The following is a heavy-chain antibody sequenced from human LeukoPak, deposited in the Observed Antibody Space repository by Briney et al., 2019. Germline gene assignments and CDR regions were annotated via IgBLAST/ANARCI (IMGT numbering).Heavy chain of an antibody. D-gene: IGHD6-13*01. V-gene: IGHV4-59*01. CDR1: GGSISSYY. Sequence: SETLSLTCTVSGGSISSYYWSWIRQPPGKGLEWIGYIYYSGSTNYNPSLKSRVTISVDTSKNQFSLKLSSVTAADTAVYYCARVSAAAGTHYFDYWGQGNPVTVSS. CDR3: ARVSAAAGTHYFDY. J-gene: IGHJ4*02. CDR2: IYYSGST.